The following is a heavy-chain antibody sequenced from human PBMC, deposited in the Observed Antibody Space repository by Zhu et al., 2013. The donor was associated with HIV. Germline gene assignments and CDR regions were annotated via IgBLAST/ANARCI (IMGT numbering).Heavy chain of an antibody. CDR1: GSTFSSSA. CDR2: FIPIFGTT. D-gene: IGHD2-2*01. J-gene: IGHJ4*02. V-gene: IGHV1-69*01. Sequence: QVQLVQSGAEVQKPGSSVKVSCKTSGSTFSSSAISWVRQAPGQGLEWMGGFIPIFGTTKYAEKFQDRVTITADESTHTAYMELDSLRSDDTAVYYCARDVGYCSSTNCGDLGYWGQGTLVTVSS. CDR3: ARDVGYCSSTNCGDLGY.